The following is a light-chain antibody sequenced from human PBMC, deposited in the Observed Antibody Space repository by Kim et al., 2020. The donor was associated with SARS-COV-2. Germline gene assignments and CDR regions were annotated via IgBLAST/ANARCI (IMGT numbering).Light chain of an antibody. CDR3: TSYGGSNNYVV. Sequence: SPGQSVTISCAGTSSDVGGYNYVSWYQQHPGKAPKLMIYDVSKRPSGVPDRFSGSKSGNTASLTVSGLQTEDEADYYCTSYGGSNNYVVFGGGTKLTVL. J-gene: IGLJ2*01. CDR1: SSDVGGYNY. CDR2: DVS. V-gene: IGLV2-8*01.